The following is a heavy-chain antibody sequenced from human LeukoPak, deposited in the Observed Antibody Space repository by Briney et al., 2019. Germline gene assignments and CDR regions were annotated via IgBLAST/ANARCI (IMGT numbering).Heavy chain of an antibody. Sequence: GGSLRLSCSASGFPFSSYAMHWVRQAPGKGLEYVSAISDSGGSTYYADSVKGRFTISRDNSKNTLYLQMSSLRAEDTAVYVCVRGYSFGPYGMDVWGQGTTVTVSS. J-gene: IGHJ6*02. D-gene: IGHD2-15*01. CDR1: GFPFSSYA. CDR3: VRGYSFGPYGMDV. CDR2: ISDSGGST. V-gene: IGHV3-64D*09.